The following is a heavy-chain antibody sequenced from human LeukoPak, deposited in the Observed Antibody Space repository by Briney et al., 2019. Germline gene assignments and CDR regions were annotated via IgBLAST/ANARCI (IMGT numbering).Heavy chain of an antibody. V-gene: IGHV3-30-3*01. D-gene: IGHD6-13*01. CDR2: ISYDGNNE. CDR1: GFTFSSYS. J-gene: IGHJ1*01. CDR3: ARGGVQRLTTAHGY. Sequence: GGSLRLSCAASGFTFSSYSMHWVRQAPGKGLARVAVISYDGNNEHYADSVKGRFTISRDNPWNTLYLRMNSLRPEDTAVYYCARGGVQRLTTAHGYWGQGTLVTVSS.